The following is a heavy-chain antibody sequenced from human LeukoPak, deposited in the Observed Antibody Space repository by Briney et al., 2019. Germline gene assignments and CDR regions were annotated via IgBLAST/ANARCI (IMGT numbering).Heavy chain of an antibody. CDR2: IYPGDSDT. J-gene: IGHJ5*02. CDR3: ARHEGLGGSGSYYIGGWFDP. D-gene: IGHD3-10*01. V-gene: IGHV5-51*01. Sequence: RPGESLKISCKGSGYSFTSYWIGWVRQMPGKGLEWMGIIYPGDSDTRYSPSFQGQVTISADKSISTAYLQWSSLKASDTAMYYCARHEGLGGSGSYYIGGWFDPWGQGTLVTVSS. CDR1: GYSFTSYW.